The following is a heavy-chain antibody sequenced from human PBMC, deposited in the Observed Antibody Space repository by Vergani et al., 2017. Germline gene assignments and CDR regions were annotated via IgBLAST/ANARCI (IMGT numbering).Heavy chain of an antibody. CDR3: AKDLGTSSGGGWFDP. CDR2: ISWNSNSI. J-gene: IGHJ5*02. CDR1: GFTSAGYA. Sequence: EVQLEESGGGLVLPGRSLRLSCVASGFTSAGYAMHWVRQAPGKGLEWGSGISWNSNSIGYADSVKGRFTISRENAKNSLYLQMNSLRAEDTALYYCAKDLGTSSGGGWFDPWGQGTLVTVSS. V-gene: IGHV3-9*02. D-gene: IGHD6-6*01.